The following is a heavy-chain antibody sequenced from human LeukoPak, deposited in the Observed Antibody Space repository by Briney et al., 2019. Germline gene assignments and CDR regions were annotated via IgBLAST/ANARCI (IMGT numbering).Heavy chain of an antibody. Sequence: SQTLSLTCTVSGGSISSGGYYWSWIRQHPGKGLEWIGYIYYSGSTYYNPSLKSRVTISVDTSKNQFSLKLSSVTAADTAVYYCARDRDCSGGSCYSVGWFDPWGQGTLVTVSS. V-gene: IGHV4-31*03. CDR3: ARDRDCSGGSCYSVGWFDP. CDR2: IYYSGST. D-gene: IGHD2-15*01. CDR1: GGSISSGGYY. J-gene: IGHJ5*02.